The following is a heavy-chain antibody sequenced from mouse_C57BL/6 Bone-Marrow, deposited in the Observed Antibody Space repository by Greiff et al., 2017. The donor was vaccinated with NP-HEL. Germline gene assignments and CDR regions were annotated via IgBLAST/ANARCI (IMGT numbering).Heavy chain of an antibody. V-gene: IGHV1-81*01. CDR3: ARSDYDYAWFAY. D-gene: IGHD2-4*01. J-gene: IGHJ3*01. Sequence: QVQLQQSGAELARPGASVKLSCKASGYTFTSYGISWVKQRTGQGLEWIGEIYPRSGNTYYNEKFKAKATLTADKSSSTAYMELRSLTSEDSAVYFCARSDYDYAWFAYWGQGTLVTVSA. CDR1: GYTFTSYG. CDR2: IYPRSGNT.